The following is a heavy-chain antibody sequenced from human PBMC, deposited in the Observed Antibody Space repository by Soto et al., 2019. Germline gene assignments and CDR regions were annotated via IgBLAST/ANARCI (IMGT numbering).Heavy chain of an antibody. V-gene: IGHV1-2*04. CDR2: INPNSGGT. J-gene: IGHJ6*02. CDR1: GYTFTGYY. Sequence: ASVKVSCKASGYTFTGYYMHWVRQAPGQGLEWMGWINPNSGGTNYAQKFQGWVTMTRATSISTAYMELSRLRSDDTAVYYCARAPQKRSGMDVWGQGTTVTVSS. CDR3: ARAPQKRSGMDV.